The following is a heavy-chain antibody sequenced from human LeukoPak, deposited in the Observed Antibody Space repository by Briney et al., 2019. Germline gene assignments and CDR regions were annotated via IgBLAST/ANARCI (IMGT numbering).Heavy chain of an antibody. CDR2: ISAYNGNT. V-gene: IGHV1-18*01. Sequence: ASVKVSCKASGYTFTSYGISWVRQAPGQGLEWMGCISAYNGNTNYAQKLQGRVTMTTDTSTSTAYMELRSLRSDDTAVYYCARRGYSGYDYRVYDYWGQGTLVTVSS. J-gene: IGHJ4*02. CDR1: GYTFTSYG. D-gene: IGHD5-12*01. CDR3: ARRGYSGYDYRVYDY.